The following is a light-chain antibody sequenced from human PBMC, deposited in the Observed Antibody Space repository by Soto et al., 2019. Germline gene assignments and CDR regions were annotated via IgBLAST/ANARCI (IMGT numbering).Light chain of an antibody. CDR1: QGISSY. J-gene: IGKJ2*01. CDR3: QQYLSYPYT. CDR2: AAA. Sequence: AIRMTQSPSSFSASTGDRVTITCRASQGISSYLAWYQQKPGKAPKLLIYAAATLQRGAPSRFRASGSGTDFTLTLSRLQSEDFATYYCQQYLSYPYTFVQGTKLEI. V-gene: IGKV1-8*01.